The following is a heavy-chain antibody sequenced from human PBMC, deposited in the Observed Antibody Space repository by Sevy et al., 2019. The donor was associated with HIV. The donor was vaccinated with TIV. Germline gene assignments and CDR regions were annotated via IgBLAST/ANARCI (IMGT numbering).Heavy chain of an antibody. D-gene: IGHD5-12*01. J-gene: IGHJ6*02. CDR3: AREGSAYDTYDQHYAMDV. CDR1: GFTFKSYR. Sequence: GGCLRLSCAASGFTFKSYRMTWVRQAPGKGLEWVANINQDGSEKYYSDSLKGRFSISRDNLKNSVQLRINTLRAEDTAVYYCAREGSAYDTYDQHYAMDVWGQGTTVTVSS. V-gene: IGHV3-7*01. CDR2: INQDGSEK.